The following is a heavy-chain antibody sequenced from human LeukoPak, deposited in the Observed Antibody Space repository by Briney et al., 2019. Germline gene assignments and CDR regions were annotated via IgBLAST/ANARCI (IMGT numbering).Heavy chain of an antibody. CDR1: GYTFTSYY. CDR2: INPSGGST. D-gene: IGHD3-10*01. Sequence: ASVKVSCKASGYTFTSYYMHWVRQAPGQGLEWMGIINPSGGSTSYAQKFQGRVTMTRDMSTSTAYMELRSLRSDDTAVYYCASLLWFGESSPFDPWGQGTLVTVSS. CDR3: ASLLWFGESSPFDP. V-gene: IGHV1-46*01. J-gene: IGHJ5*02.